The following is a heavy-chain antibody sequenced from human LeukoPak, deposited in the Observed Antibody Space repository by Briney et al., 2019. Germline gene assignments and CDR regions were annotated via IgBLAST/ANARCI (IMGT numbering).Heavy chain of an antibody. CDR3: AGWDSGLDPDSSGYYSDY. J-gene: IGHJ4*02. D-gene: IGHD3-22*01. V-gene: IGHV4-30-2*01. CDR2: IYHSGST. CDR1: GGSISSGGYY. Sequence: SETLSLTCTVSGGSISSGGYYWSWIRQPPGKGLEWIGYIYHSGSTYYNPSLKSRVTISVDRSKNQFSLKLSSVTAADTAVYYCAGWDSGLDPDSSGYYSDYWGQGTLVTVSS.